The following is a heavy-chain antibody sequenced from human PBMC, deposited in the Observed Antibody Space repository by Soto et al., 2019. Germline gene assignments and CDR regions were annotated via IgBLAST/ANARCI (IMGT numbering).Heavy chain of an antibody. CDR1: GFTFSSYA. J-gene: IGHJ5*02. CDR3: AKGLPERRSASYRYNWFDP. V-gene: IGHV3-23*01. Sequence: EVQLLESGGGSVQPGKSLRLSCAASGFTFSSYAMSWVRQAPGKGLAWVSVLSGSGGSTYYADAVKGRFTISRDNYKNTLYLQMNNLRAEDTAVYYCAKGLPERRSASYRYNWFDPWGQGTLVTVSS. CDR2: LSGSGGST. D-gene: IGHD3-3*01.